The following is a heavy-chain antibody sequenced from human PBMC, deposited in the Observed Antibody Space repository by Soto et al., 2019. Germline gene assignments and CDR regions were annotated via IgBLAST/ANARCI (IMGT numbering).Heavy chain of an antibody. J-gene: IGHJ4*02. Sequence: QITLKESGPTLVKPTQTLTLTCSFSGISLSTSEVGVGWIRQPPGKGLEWLALIYWDDDKEYSPSLRSRLTITKDTSKIQVVLIMTNLDPTDTATYYCAHGSGWLLDYWGQGTLVTVSS. V-gene: IGHV2-5*02. CDR2: IYWDDDK. CDR3: AHGSGWLLDY. CDR1: GISLSTSEVG. D-gene: IGHD6-19*01.